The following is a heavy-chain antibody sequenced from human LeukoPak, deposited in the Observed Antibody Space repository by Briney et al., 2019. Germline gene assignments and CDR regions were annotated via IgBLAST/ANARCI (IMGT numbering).Heavy chain of an antibody. D-gene: IGHD6-19*01. V-gene: IGHV4-59*01. CDR3: ARHGYSSGSLAWFDP. J-gene: IGHJ5*02. CDR1: GGSISSYY. Sequence: PSETLSLTCTVAGGSISSYYWSWIRQPPGKGLEWIGYIYYSGSTNYNPSLKSRVTISVDTSKDQFSLKLSSVTAADTAVYYCARHGYSSGSLAWFDPWGQGTQVTVSS. CDR2: IYYSGST.